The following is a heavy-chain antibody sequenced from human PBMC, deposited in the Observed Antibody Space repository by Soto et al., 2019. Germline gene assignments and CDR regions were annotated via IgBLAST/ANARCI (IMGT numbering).Heavy chain of an antibody. CDR1: GDSVSSNSAA. D-gene: IGHD3-10*01. J-gene: IGHJ6*02. V-gene: IGHV6-1*01. CDR3: ARDLGFGERWHYYYGMDV. Sequence: SQTLSLTCAISGDSVSSNSAAWNWIRQSPSRGLEWLGRTYYRSKWYNDYAVSVKSRITINPDTSKNQFSLQLNSVTPEDTAVYYCARDLGFGERWHYYYGMDVWGQGTTVTVSS. CDR2: TYYRSKWYN.